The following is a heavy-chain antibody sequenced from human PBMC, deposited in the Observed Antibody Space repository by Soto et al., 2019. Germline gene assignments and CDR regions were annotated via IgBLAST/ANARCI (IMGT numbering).Heavy chain of an antibody. J-gene: IGHJ4*02. V-gene: IGHV2-5*02. D-gene: IGHD2-15*01. CDR1: GFSFSTSGVG. CDR3: AHTPCTGGSYYNVAY. Sequence: SGPTLVNPTQTLTLTCTFSGFSFSTSGVGVGWIRQPPGKALEWLALIYWDDDKRYSPSLKSRLTITKDTSKNQVVLTMTNMDTVETDTYYCAHTPCTGGSYYNVAYGGKGTLVRVSS. CDR2: IYWDDDK.